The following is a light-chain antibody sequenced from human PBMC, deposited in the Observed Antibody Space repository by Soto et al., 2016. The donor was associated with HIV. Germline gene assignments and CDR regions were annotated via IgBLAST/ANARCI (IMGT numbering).Light chain of an antibody. CDR2: KTS. J-gene: IGKJ1*01. V-gene: IGKV1-5*03. CDR1: QSVSVW. Sequence: DIQMTQFPSTLSAPIGDRVTITCRASQSVSVWLAWYQQKPGKAPNLLILKTSTLEVGVPSRFSGSGSGTDFTLTLSSVQPDDVGTYYCRQYNTVPWTFGQGTKVELK. CDR3: RQYNTVPWT.